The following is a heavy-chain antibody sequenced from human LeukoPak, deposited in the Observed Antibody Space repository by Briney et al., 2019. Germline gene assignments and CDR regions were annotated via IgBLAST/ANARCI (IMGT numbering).Heavy chain of an antibody. CDR1: GGSISSGDYY. CDR3: ARGFPDYYDSSGYQP. J-gene: IGHJ5*02. Sequence: SETLSLTCTVSGGSISSGDYYWSWIRQPPGKGLEWIGYIYYSGSTYYNPSLESRVTISVDTSKNQFSLKLSSVTAADTAVYYCARGFPDYYDSSGYQPWGQGTLVTVSS. V-gene: IGHV4-30-4*08. D-gene: IGHD3-22*01. CDR2: IYYSGST.